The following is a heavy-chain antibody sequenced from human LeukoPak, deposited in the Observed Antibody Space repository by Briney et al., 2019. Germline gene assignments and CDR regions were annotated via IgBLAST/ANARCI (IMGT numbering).Heavy chain of an antibody. V-gene: IGHV3-30-3*01. CDR1: GFTFSRYA. CDR3: ARDLSEKYSSDY. Sequence: QPGMSLRLSCAASGFTFSRYAMYWARQAPGKGLEWVTFISFNGDTTYYADSVKGRFTISRDNSKRMVYLQMNSLRAEDTAVYYCARDLSEKYSSDYWGQGTPVTVSS. J-gene: IGHJ4*02. D-gene: IGHD2-15*01. CDR2: ISFNGDTT.